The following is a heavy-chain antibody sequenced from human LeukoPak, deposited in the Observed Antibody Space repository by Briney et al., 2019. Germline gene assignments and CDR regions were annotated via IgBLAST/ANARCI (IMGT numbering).Heavy chain of an antibody. CDR1: GGSISSYY. J-gene: IGHJ4*02. V-gene: IGHV4-59*01. Sequence: SETLSLSCTVSGGSISSYYWSWIRQLPGKGLEWIGYIYYSGSTNYNPSLKSRVTISVDTSKNQFSLKLSSVTAADTAVYYCARGSEYYDDSSNFDYWGQGTLVTVSS. CDR2: IYYSGST. D-gene: IGHD3-22*01. CDR3: ARGSEYYDDSSNFDY.